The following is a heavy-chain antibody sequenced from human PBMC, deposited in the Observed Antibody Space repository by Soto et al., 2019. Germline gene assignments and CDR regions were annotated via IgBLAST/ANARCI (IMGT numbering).Heavy chain of an antibody. CDR2: IYHSGYT. J-gene: IGHJ5*02. CDR1: GGSISSGGYA. CDR3: ARDSLTGNYFDP. Sequence: SETLSLTCAVSGGSISSGGYAWHWIRQPPGKGLEWIGYIYHSGYTSYNPSLKNRVTISVDKSKNQFSLTLSFVTAADTAVYYCARDSLTGNYFDPWGQGTLVTVSS. D-gene: IGHD1-7*01. V-gene: IGHV4-30-2*01.